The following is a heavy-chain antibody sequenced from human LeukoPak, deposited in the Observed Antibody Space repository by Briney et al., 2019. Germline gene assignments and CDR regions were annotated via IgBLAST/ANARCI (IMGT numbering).Heavy chain of an antibody. D-gene: IGHD5-18*01. CDR3: ARDKGRAYSYGYVDY. CDR2: ISPYNGNT. CDR1: GYTFTTFG. V-gene: IGHV1-18*01. Sequence: ASVQVSCKTSGYTFTTFGINWVRPAPGQGLEWMGWISPYNGNTNYAQKLQGRVTMTTATSTNTAYMELRSLRSDDTAGYYCARDKGRAYSYGYVDYWGQGALVTVS. J-gene: IGHJ4*02.